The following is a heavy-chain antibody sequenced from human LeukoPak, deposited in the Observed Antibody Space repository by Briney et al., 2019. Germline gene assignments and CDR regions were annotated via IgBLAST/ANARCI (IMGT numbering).Heavy chain of an antibody. Sequence: GGSLRLSCAASGFTFSSYSMNWVRQAPGKGLEWVSSISSSSSYIYYADSVKGRFTISRDNAKNTLYLQMNSLRAEDTAVYYCARDASDYYDSSGYYSYWGQGTLVTVSS. CDR2: ISSSSSYI. CDR3: ARDASDYYDSSGYYSY. CDR1: GFTFSSYS. J-gene: IGHJ4*02. D-gene: IGHD3-22*01. V-gene: IGHV3-21*01.